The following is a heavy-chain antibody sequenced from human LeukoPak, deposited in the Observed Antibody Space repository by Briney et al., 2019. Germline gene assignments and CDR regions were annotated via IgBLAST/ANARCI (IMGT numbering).Heavy chain of an antibody. CDR3: ATGIMITFGGVIAPFDY. CDR2: ISGSGGST. CDR1: GFTFSSYA. J-gene: IGHJ4*02. V-gene: IGHV3-23*01. D-gene: IGHD3-16*02. Sequence: PGGSLRLSCAASGFTFSSYAMNWVRQAPGEGLEWVSVISGSGGSTYYADSVKGRFTISRDNAKNSLYLQMNSLRAEDTAVYYCATGIMITFGGVIAPFDYWGQGTLVTVSS.